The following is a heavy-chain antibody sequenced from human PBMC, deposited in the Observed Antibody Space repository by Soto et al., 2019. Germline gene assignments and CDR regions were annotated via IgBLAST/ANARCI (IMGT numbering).Heavy chain of an antibody. V-gene: IGHV3-30*18. J-gene: IGHJ4*02. CDR1: EFSFIRHR. D-gene: IGHD5-12*01. CDR3: AKDVYSGYDLPDY. Sequence: GGPLRFSCNASEFSFIRHRRPWVRRAPGKGLEWGAVISYGGSNKYYADSVKGRFTIARYNSKNTLYLQMNSLRAEDTAVYYCAKDVYSGYDLPDYWGQGTLVTVSS. CDR2: ISYGGSNK.